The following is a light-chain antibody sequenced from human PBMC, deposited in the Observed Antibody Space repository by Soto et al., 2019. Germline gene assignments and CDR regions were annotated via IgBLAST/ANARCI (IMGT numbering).Light chain of an antibody. V-gene: IGLV2-23*01. Sequence: QSVLTQPASVSGSPGQSITISCTGTSSDVGSYNLVSWYQQYPGKAPKLMIYEGSKRPSGVSNLFSGSKSGNTASLTISGLQAEDEADYYCCSYADISTMVFGGGTKLTVL. CDR2: EGS. CDR3: CSYADISTMV. J-gene: IGLJ2*01. CDR1: SSDVGSYNL.